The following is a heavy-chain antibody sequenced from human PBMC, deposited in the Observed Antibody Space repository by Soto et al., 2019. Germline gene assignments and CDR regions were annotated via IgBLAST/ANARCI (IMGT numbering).Heavy chain of an antibody. J-gene: IGHJ4*02. CDR1: GYSFTSYW. D-gene: IGHD6-19*01. CDR3: ARQRYSSGWYGFSPDY. V-gene: IGHV5-51*01. Sequence: GESLKISCRGSGYSFTSYWIGWVRQMPGKGLEWMGIIYPGDSDTRYSPSFQGQVTISADKSISTAYLQWSSLKASDTAMYYCARQRYSSGWYGFSPDYWGQGTLVTVSS. CDR2: IYPGDSDT.